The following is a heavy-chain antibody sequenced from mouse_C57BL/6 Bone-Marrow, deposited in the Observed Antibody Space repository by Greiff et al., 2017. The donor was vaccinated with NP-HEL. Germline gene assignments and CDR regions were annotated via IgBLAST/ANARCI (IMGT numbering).Heavy chain of an antibody. CDR1: GYAFTNYL. CDR2: INPGSGGT. V-gene: IGHV1-54*01. CDR3: TRKGGNLLDY. J-gene: IGHJ2*01. Sequence: QVQLQQSGAELVRPGTSVKVSCKASGYAFTNYLIEWVKQRPGQGLEWIGVINPGSGGTNYNEKFKGKATLTADKSSSTAYMQLSSLTSEDSAVYYCTRKGGNLLDYWGQGTTLTVSS. D-gene: IGHD2-1*01.